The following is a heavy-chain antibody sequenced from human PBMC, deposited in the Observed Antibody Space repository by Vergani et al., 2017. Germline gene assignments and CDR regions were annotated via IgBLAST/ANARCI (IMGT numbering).Heavy chain of an antibody. CDR3: ARFSTPGYYYYGMDV. J-gene: IGHJ6*02. D-gene: IGHD1-1*01. CDR1: GYTLTELS. CDR2: FDPEDGET. Sequence: QVQLVQSGAEVKKPGASVKVSCKVSGYTLTELSMHWVRQAPGKGLEWMGGFDPEDGETIYAQKFQGRVTITADESTSTAYMELSSLRSEDTAVYYCARFSTPGYYYYGMDVWGQGTTVTVSS. V-gene: IGHV1-24*01.